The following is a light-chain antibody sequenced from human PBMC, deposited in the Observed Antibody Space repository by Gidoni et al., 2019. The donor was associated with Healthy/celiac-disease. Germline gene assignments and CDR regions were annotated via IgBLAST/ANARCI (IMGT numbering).Light chain of an antibody. Sequence: QSDLTQPASVSGSPGQSITLSCTGTSSDGGGYNAVSWYQQHPGKAPKPMICEVSNRPSGVSNRFSGSNSGNTASLTISGLQAEDEADYYCSSYTSSSTYVFGTGTKVTVL. CDR2: EVS. CDR1: SSDGGGYNA. V-gene: IGLV2-14*01. CDR3: SSYTSSSTYV. J-gene: IGLJ1*01.